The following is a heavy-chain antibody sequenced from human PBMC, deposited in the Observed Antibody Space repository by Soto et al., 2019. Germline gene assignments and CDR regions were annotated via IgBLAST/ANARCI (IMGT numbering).Heavy chain of an antibody. CDR3: ARDRNWNYAGYFDY. D-gene: IGHD1-7*01. CDR1: GYTFTGYY. J-gene: IGHJ4*02. V-gene: IGHV1-2*04. CDR2: INPNSGGT. Sequence: ASVKVSCKASGYTFTGYYMHWVRQAPGQGLEWMGWINPNSGGTNYAQKFQGWVTMTRDTSISTAYMELSRLRSDDTAVYYCARDRNWNYAGYFDYWGQGTLVTVSS.